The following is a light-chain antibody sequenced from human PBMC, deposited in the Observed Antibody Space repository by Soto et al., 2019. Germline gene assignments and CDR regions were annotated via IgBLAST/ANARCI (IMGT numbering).Light chain of an antibody. CDR2: DAS. CDR1: QSVSTY. CDR3: QQRINWPPVT. V-gene: IGKV3-11*01. Sequence: VLTQSPATLSLSPGERATLSCRASQSVSTYLAWSQQKPGQAPRLLIYDASNRATGIPARFSGSGSGTDFTLTISCLEPEDFAVYYCQQRINWPPVTFGGGTKVEIK. J-gene: IGKJ4*01.